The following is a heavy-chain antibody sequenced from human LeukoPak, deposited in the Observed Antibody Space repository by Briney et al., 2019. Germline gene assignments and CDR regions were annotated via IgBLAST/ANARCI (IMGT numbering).Heavy chain of an antibody. D-gene: IGHD3-10*01. CDR2: IYSGGST. J-gene: IGHJ4*02. CDR3: ARVSGSGSYKSFDY. V-gene: IGHV3-53*01. CDR1: GFTVSSNY. Sequence: GGSLRLSCAASGFTVSSNYMSWVRQAPGKGLEWVSVIYSGGSTYYADSVKGRFTISRDNSENTLYLQMNSLRAEDTAVYYCARVSGSGSYKSFDYWGQGTLVTVSS.